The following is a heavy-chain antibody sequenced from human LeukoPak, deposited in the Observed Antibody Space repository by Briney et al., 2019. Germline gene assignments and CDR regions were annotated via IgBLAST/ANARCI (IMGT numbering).Heavy chain of an antibody. Sequence: GGSLRLSCAASGFTFSSYGMHWVRQAPGKGLEWVAGIWYDGNNKYYADSVKGRFTISRDNAKKSLYLQMNSLRAEDTAVYYCARVYSSGWTYWGQGTLVTVSS. CDR1: GFTFSSYG. CDR3: ARVYSSGWTY. V-gene: IGHV3-33*01. CDR2: IWYDGNNK. D-gene: IGHD6-19*01. J-gene: IGHJ4*02.